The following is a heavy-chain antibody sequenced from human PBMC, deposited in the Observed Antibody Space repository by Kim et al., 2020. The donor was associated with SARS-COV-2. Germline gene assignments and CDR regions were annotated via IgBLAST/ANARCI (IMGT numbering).Heavy chain of an antibody. D-gene: IGHD4-17*01. Sequence: SETLSLTCTVSYYSITSNYYCCWFRQPPGTELLWWGSNFHYGGTYNNPPPKSRGIILVVTTKEHFFLMMIYVTAADTAAYYCTREIARTTVDYWGQGIMV. J-gene: IGHJ4*02. CDR2: NFHYGGT. CDR1: YYSITSNYY. CDR3: TREIARTTVDY. V-gene: IGHV4-38-2*02.